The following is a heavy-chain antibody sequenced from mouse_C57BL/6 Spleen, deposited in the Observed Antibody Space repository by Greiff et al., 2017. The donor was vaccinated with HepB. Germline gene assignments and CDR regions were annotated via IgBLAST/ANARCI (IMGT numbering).Heavy chain of an antibody. D-gene: IGHD4-1*01. CDR1: GYTFTSYW. V-gene: IGHV1-72*01. CDR2: IDPNSGGT. J-gene: IGHJ2*01. Sequence: QVQLKQPGAELVKPGASVKLSCKASGYTFTSYWMHWVKQRPGRGLEWIGRIDPNSGGTKYNEKFKSKATLTVDKPSSTAYMQLSSLTSEDSAVYYGAREGNWDARDFDYWGQGTTLTVSS. CDR3: AREGNWDARDFDY.